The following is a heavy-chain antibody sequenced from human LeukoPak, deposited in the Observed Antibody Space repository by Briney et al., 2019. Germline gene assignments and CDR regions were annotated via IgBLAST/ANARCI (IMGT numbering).Heavy chain of an antibody. CDR3: ACDRAPASGWYFHY. Sequence: GGSQRLSCGASSCVFKHIYLLWARQAPGKGLQWVSVLYSDYTTYYIDSVKGRFTISRDNSKNTVYLQMNSLRVEDTAMYYCACDRAPASGWYFHYWVQGTLVSVSS. CDR2: LYSDYTT. D-gene: IGHD2-15*01. CDR1: SCVFKHIY. V-gene: IGHV3-53*01. J-gene: IGHJ4*02.